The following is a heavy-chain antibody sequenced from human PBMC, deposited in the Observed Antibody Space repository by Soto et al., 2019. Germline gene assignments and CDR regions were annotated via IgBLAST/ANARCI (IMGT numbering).Heavy chain of an antibody. CDR2: IYYSGST. V-gene: IGHV4-59*08. CDR1: GGSISSYY. Sequence: QVQLQESGPGLVKPSETLSLTCTVSGGSISSYYWSWIRQPPGKGLEWIGYIYYSGSTNYNPSLKSRVTISVDTSKNQFSLKLSSVTAADTAVYYCARRYSSSFDYWGQGTLVTVS. J-gene: IGHJ4*02. CDR3: ARRYSSSFDY. D-gene: IGHD6-13*01.